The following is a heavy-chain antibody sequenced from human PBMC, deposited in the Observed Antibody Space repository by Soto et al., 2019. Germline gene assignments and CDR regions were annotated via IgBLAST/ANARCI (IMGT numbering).Heavy chain of an antibody. J-gene: IGHJ6*02. CDR1: GYTFTSYY. CDR2: INPSGGST. V-gene: IGHV1-46*01. D-gene: IGHD3-16*01. CDR3: ARAQWEGTTIGAGDYYGMDV. Sequence: ASVKVSCKASGYTFTSYYMHWVRQAPGQGLEWMGIINPSGGSTSYAQKFQGRVTMTRDTSTSTVYMELSSLRSEDTAVYYCARAQWEGTTIGAGDYYGMDVWGQGTTVTVS.